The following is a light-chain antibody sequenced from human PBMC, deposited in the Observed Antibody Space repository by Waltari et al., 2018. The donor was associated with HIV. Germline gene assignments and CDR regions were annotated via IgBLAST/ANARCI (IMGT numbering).Light chain of an antibody. CDR2: GYS. Sequence: SYVMTQSPSVSVAPGQTARITCGGYNIGSKTVHWYQQKPGQATVRIVCGYSGPPSGVPERFSGSNSGNTAALTISRVEAGDDAVYYCQVWETIGDHRVFGGGTTLTVL. V-gene: IGLV3-21*02. CDR1: NIGSKT. J-gene: IGLJ3*02. CDR3: QVWETIGDHRV.